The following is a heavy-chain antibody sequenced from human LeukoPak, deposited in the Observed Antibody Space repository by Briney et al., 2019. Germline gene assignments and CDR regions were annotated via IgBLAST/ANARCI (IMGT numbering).Heavy chain of an antibody. CDR3: ARHEEDIVVVPAAIFLDP. D-gene: IGHD2-2*01. J-gene: IGHJ5*02. Sequence: GASVKVSCKASGYTFTSYGISWVRQAPGQGLEWMGWISAYNGNTNYAQKLQGRVTMTTDTSTSTAYMELRSLRSDDTAVYYCARHEEDIVVVPAAIFLDPWGQGTLVTVSS. CDR1: GYTFTSYG. V-gene: IGHV1-18*04. CDR2: ISAYNGNT.